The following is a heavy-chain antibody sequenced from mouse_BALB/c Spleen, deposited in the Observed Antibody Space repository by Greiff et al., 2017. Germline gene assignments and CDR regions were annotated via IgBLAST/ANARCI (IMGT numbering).Heavy chain of an antibody. D-gene: IGHD3-1*01. Sequence: QVQLQQSGPELVKPGASVKMSCKASGYTFTDYVINWVKQRPGQGLEWIGWIYPGDGSTKYNEKFKGKATLTADKSSSTAYMQLSSLTSENSAVYFCARSGDPYAMDYWGQGTSVTVSS. CDR3: ARSGDPYAMDY. CDR1: GYTFTDYV. V-gene: IGHV1S56*01. J-gene: IGHJ4*01. CDR2: IYPGDGST.